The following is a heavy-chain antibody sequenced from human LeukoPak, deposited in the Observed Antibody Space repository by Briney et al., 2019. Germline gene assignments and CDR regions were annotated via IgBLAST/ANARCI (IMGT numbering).Heavy chain of an antibody. Sequence: SETLSLTCTVSGGSISSYYWSWIRQPLGKGLEWIGYIYYSGSTNYNPSLKSRVTISVDTSKNQFSLKLSSVTAADTAVYYCARSSGPYYGSGSYTDYWGQGTLVTVSS. CDR2: IYYSGST. CDR3: ARSSGPYYGSGSYTDY. J-gene: IGHJ4*02. V-gene: IGHV4-59*08. CDR1: GGSISSYY. D-gene: IGHD3-10*01.